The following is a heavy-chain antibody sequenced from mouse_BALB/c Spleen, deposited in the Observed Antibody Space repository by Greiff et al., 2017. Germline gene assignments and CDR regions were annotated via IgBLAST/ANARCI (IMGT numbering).Heavy chain of an antibody. Sequence: EVKVVESGGGLVQPGGSRKLSCAAPGFTFSSFGMHWVRQAPEKGLEWVAYISSGSSTIYYADTVKGRFTISRDNPKNTLFLQMTSLRSEDTAMYYCATYYDGYYAMDYWGQGTSVTVSS. J-gene: IGHJ4*01. V-gene: IGHV5-17*02. CDR3: ATYYDGYYAMDY. CDR1: GFTFSSFG. D-gene: IGHD2-4*01. CDR2: ISSGSSTI.